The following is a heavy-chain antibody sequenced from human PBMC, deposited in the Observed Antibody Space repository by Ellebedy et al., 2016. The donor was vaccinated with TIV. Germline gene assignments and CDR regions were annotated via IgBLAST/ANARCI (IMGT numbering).Heavy chain of an antibody. CDR1: GFAFSSFA. J-gene: IGHJ4*02. CDR2: LFGSGRGI. CDR3: AKDSLAI. Sequence: PGGSLRLSCGAFGFAFSSFAMGWVRRTPGKGLEGVSGLFGSGRGIWYSDSVKGRFTISRDSSKNTVDLQMNSMRAEDTGIYYCAKDSLAIWGQGNLVTVSS. D-gene: IGHD3-3*02. V-gene: IGHV3-23*01.